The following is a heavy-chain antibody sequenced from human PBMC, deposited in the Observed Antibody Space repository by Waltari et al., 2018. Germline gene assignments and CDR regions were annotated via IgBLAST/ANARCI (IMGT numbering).Heavy chain of an antibody. J-gene: IGHJ6*02. D-gene: IGHD3-22*01. CDR2: INAGNGNT. CDR1: GYTFTSYA. V-gene: IGHV1-3*01. Sequence: QVQLVQSGAEVKKPGASVKVSCKASGYTFTSYAMHWVRQAPGQRLEWMGWINAGNGNTKYSQKFQGRVTITRDTSASTAYMELSSLRSEDTAVYYCARWYYYDSSGYYFNYYYYGMDVWGQGTTVTVSS. CDR3: ARWYYYDSSGYYFNYYYYGMDV.